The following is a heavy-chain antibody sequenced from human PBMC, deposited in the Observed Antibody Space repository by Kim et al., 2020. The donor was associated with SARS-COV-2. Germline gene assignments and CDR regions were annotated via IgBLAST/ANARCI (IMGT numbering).Heavy chain of an antibody. D-gene: IGHD2-15*01. CDR1: GGSFSGYY. CDR3: GICRDENTNYFDY. J-gene: IGHJ4*02. CDR2: INHSGST. V-gene: IGHV4-34*01. Sequence: SETLSLTCAVYGGSFSGYYWSWIRQPPGKGLEWIGEINHSGSTNYNPSLKSRVTISVDTSKNQFSLKLSSVTAADTAVYYCGICRDENTNYFDYWGQGTLVTVSS.